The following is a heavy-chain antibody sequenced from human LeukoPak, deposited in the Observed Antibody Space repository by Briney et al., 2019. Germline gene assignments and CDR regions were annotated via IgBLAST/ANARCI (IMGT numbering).Heavy chain of an antibody. CDR1: GYTFSSYY. V-gene: IGHV1-46*01. D-gene: IGHD6-13*01. Sequence: ASVKVSCKASGYTFSSYYVHWVRQAPGQGLEWMGMIIPSDGFTSYAQKFQGRVTMTRDMSTSTVYMKLSSLRSDDTAGYYCARDRQSDSSSWFYYYYMDVWGKGTTVTVSS. CDR3: ARDRQSDSSSWFYYYYMDV. J-gene: IGHJ6*03. CDR2: IIPSDGFT.